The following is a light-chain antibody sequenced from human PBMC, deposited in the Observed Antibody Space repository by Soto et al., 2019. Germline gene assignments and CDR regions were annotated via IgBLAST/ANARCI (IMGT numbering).Light chain of an antibody. V-gene: IGKV3-15*01. Sequence: IVLTQSPATLSVSPGERATLSCRASQRVXSNFVWYQQKPGQAPRFLXYGASTRATGIPARLSGSGSGTEFTLTISSLQSEDFAVYYCQQYNNWTRTFGQGTKVDIK. CDR2: GAS. CDR1: QRVXSN. J-gene: IGKJ1*01. CDR3: QQYNNWTRT.